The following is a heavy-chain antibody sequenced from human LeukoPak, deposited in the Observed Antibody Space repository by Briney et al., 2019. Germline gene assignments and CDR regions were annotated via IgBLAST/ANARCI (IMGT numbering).Heavy chain of an antibody. CDR3: ARVSGYDWESFYDY. J-gene: IGHJ4*02. D-gene: IGHD5-12*01. Sequence: PSETLSLTCTVSGDSISTSNSYWSWIRQPPGKGLEWIGYIYYSGSTNYNPSLKSRVTISVDTSKNQFSLKLNSVTAADTAVYCCARVSGYDWESFYDYWGQGTLVTVSS. CDR1: GDSISTSNSY. V-gene: IGHV4-61*01. CDR2: IYYSGST.